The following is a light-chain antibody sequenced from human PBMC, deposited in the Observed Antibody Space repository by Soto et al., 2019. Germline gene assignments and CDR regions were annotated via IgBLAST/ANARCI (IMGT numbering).Light chain of an antibody. Sequence: EIVLTQSPGTVSLSPGESATLSCRASQSISRSDLAWYQHRPGQSPRLLIYATSSRSTGIPDRFTGGGAGTVFTLTISRLEPEDSAVYYWQQYGSSPTFGGGTKVEIK. J-gene: IGKJ4*01. CDR1: QSISRSD. CDR2: ATS. CDR3: QQYGSSPT. V-gene: IGKV3-20*01.